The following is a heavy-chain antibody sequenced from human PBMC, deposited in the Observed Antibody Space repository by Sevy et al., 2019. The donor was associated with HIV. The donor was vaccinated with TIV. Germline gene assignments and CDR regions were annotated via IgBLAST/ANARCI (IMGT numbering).Heavy chain of an antibody. J-gene: IGHJ6*02. CDR1: GFTFSSYS. D-gene: IGHD5-12*01. V-gene: IGHV3-21*01. CDR3: ARDSIVDIVAATILYYYYGMDV. CDR2: ISSSSSYI. Sequence: LSLTCAASGFTFSSYSMNWVRQAPGKGLEWVSSISSSSSYIYYADSVKGRFTISRDNAKNSLYLQMNSLRAEDTAVYYCARDSIVDIVAATILYYYYGMDVWGQGTTVTVSS.